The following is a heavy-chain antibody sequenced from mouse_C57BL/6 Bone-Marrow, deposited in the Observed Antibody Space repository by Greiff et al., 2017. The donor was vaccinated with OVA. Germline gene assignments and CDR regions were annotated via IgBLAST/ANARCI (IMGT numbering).Heavy chain of an antibody. Sequence: VQLQQPGAELVKPGASVKLSCKASGYTFTSYWMQWVKQRPGQGLEWIGEIDPSDSYTNYNQKFKGKATLTVDTSSSTAYMQLSSLTSEDSAVYYCARSAFMDYWGQGTSVTVSS. CDR2: IDPSDSYT. J-gene: IGHJ4*01. CDR1: GYTFTSYW. CDR3: ARSAFMDY. V-gene: IGHV1-50*01.